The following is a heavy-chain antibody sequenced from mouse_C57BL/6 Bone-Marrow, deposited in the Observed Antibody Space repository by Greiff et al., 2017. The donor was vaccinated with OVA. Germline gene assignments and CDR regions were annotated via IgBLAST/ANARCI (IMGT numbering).Heavy chain of an antibody. Sequence: QVQLKESGAELVRPGTSVKLSCKASGYTFTSYWMHWVKQRPGQGLEWIGVIDPSDSYTNYNQKFKGKATLTVDTSSSTAYMQLSSLTSEDSAVYYCARFDYDGDFDYWGQGTTLTVSS. CDR2: IDPSDSYT. CDR1: GYTFTSYW. J-gene: IGHJ2*01. CDR3: ARFDYDGDFDY. V-gene: IGHV1-59*01. D-gene: IGHD2-4*01.